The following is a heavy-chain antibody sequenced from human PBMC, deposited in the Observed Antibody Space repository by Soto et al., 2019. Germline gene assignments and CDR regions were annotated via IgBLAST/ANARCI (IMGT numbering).Heavy chain of an antibody. J-gene: IGHJ6*02. Sequence: ASVKVSCKASGYTFTDYYMHWVRQAPGQGLEWMGWINPKSGDTKYAQKFQAWVTMTRDTSISTAFMELGRLRSGDTAVYFCARDTNIMATHVMDVWGQGTTVTVSS. D-gene: IGHD5-12*01. CDR3: ARDTNIMATHVMDV. CDR1: GYTFTDYY. CDR2: INPKSGDT. V-gene: IGHV1-2*04.